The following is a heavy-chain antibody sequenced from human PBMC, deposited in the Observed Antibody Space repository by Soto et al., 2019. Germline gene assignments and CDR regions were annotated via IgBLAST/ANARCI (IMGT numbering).Heavy chain of an antibody. D-gene: IGHD3-3*01. CDR2: INHSGNI. CDR1: GGSFSGYY. V-gene: IGHV4-34*01. Sequence: SETLSLTCAVYGGSFSGYYWSWIRQPPGKGLEWIGEINHSGNINYNPSLKSRVTISVDTSKNQFSLNLSSVTAADTAVYYCARTSIFGGGYYFDYWGQGTLVTVSS. J-gene: IGHJ4*02. CDR3: ARTSIFGGGYYFDY.